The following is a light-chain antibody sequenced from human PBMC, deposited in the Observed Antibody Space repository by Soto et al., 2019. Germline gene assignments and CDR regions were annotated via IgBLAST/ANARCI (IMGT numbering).Light chain of an antibody. CDR3: QQSYNTPLT. V-gene: IGKV1-39*01. J-gene: IGKJ1*01. Sequence: IEVTQSPSSLAASVGDRVTITCRASQTISTYVIWYRQKSGAAPVLLIYDASTLQSGVPSRFRGRVSGTDLTLTISSPQLDDVATYLCQQSYNTPLTFGQGTKGDIK. CDR2: DAS. CDR1: QTISTY.